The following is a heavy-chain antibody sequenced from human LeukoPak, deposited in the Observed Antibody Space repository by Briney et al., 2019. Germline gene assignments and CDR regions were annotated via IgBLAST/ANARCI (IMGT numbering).Heavy chain of an antibody. CDR3: ARVYYYDSSGYYYSTLGY. J-gene: IGHJ4*02. D-gene: IGHD3-22*01. Sequence: GGSLRLSCAASGFTFSSYSMNWVRQAPGEGLEWVSYISSSSYTIYYADSLKGRFTISRDNAMNSLFLQMNSLRAEDTAVYYCARVYYYDSSGYYYSTLGYWGQGTLVTVSS. V-gene: IGHV3-48*01. CDR1: GFTFSSYS. CDR2: ISSSSYTI.